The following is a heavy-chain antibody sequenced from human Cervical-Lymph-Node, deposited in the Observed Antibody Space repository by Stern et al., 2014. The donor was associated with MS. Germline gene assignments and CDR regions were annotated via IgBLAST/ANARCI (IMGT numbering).Heavy chain of an antibody. Sequence: QVQLVESGAEVKKPGSSVKVSCKASGGTFSTQAINWVRQAPGQGLEWVGVIIPLFGPPNYAQKVQDRFPITASESTSPAYMSLSSLRSEDTAVYYCAPPSTVTLGGMDVWGQGTPVTVSS. V-gene: IGHV1-69*01. CDR1: GGTFSTQA. CDR3: APPSTVTLGGMDV. D-gene: IGHD4-17*01. CDR2: IIPLFGPP. J-gene: IGHJ6*02.